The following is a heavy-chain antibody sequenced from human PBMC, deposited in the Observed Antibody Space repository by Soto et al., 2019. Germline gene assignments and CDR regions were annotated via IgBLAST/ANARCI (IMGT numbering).Heavy chain of an antibody. D-gene: IGHD3-10*01. CDR1: GGSFSGYY. Sequence: SSKTLSLTCAVYGGSFSGYYWSWIRQPPGKGLEWIGEINHSGSTNYNPSLKSRVTISVDTSKNQFSLKLSSVTAADTAVYYCASGAYYHRSWSSYNPLAWFDHWLQGTLGTVSS. J-gene: IGHJ5*02. V-gene: IGHV4-34*01. CDR2: INHSGST. CDR3: ASGAYYHRSWSSYNPLAWFDH.